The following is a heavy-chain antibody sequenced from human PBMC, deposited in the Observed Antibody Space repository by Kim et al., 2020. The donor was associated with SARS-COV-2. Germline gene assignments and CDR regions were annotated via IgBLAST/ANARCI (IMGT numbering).Heavy chain of an antibody. Sequence: GGSLRLSCAASGFTFDDYGMSWVRQAPGKGLEWVSGINWNGGSTGYADSVKGRFTISRDNAKNSLYLQMNSLRAEDTALYYCARDGGSAAGTVSDFDYWGQGTLVTVSS. CDR1: GFTFDDYG. V-gene: IGHV3-20*04. D-gene: IGHD6-13*01. CDR3: ARDGGSAAGTVSDFDY. CDR2: INWNGGST. J-gene: IGHJ4*02.